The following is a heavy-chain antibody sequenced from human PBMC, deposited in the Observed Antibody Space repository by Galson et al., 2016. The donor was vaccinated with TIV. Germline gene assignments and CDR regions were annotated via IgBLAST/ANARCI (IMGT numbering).Heavy chain of an antibody. Sequence: SLRLSCAASGFTFDDYDMNWVRQAPGKGLEWVGFITSKTYGATTEYAASVKGRFTISRDDSRNIAYLQMNSLKTEDTAVYYCTRTAMGSTRNALDIWGQGTVVTVSS. V-gene: IGHV3-49*04. CDR2: ITSKTYGATT. CDR3: TRTAMGSTRNALDI. CDR1: GFTFDDYD. J-gene: IGHJ3*02. D-gene: IGHD1-1*01.